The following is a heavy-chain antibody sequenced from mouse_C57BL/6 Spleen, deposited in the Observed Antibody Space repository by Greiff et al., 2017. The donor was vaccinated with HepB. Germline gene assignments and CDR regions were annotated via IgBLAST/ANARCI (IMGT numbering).Heavy chain of an antibody. Sequence: VKLQESGAELVRPGTSVKVSCKASGYAFTNYLIEWVKQRPGQGLEWIGVINPGSGGTNYNEKFKGKATLTADKSSSTAYMQLSSLTSEDSAVYFCARSSTTGFAYWGQGTLVTVSA. CDR1: GYAFTNYL. CDR3: ARSSTTGFAY. D-gene: IGHD1-1*01. CDR2: INPGSGGT. V-gene: IGHV1-54*01. J-gene: IGHJ3*01.